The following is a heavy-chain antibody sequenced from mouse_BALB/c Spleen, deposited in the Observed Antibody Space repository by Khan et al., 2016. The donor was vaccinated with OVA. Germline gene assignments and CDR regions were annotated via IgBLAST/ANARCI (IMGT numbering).Heavy chain of an antibody. D-gene: IGHD1-2*01. V-gene: IGHV3-2*02. CDR3: ARTAKIKY. CDR1: GYSITSGYG. J-gene: IGHJ2*01. CDR2: ISYSGST. Sequence: EVQLQESGPGLVKPSQSLSLTCTVTGYSITSGYGWNWIRQFPGNKLEWMGYISYSGSTNYNPSLKSRISITRDTSKNQFFLPLNSETTEDTATYYCARTAKIKYWGQGTTLTVSS.